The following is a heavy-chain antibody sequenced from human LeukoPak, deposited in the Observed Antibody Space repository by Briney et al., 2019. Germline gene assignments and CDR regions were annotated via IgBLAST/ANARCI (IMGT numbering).Heavy chain of an antibody. V-gene: IGHV3-11*01. CDR1: GLRFSDYY. CDR3: AAEGFCSGGSCLDH. CDR2: ISSGGSTI. J-gene: IGHJ4*02. D-gene: IGHD2-15*01. Sequence: GGSLRLSCAASGLRFSDYYMSCIRQAPGKELEWVSSISSGGSTIFYADSVKGRFTISRDNANNSLYLQMDNLRVDDTAIYYCAAEGFCSGGSCLDHWGQGTLVTVSS.